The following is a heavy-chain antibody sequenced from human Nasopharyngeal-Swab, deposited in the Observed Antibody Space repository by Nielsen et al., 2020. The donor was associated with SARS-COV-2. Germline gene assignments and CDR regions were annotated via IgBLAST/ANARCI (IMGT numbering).Heavy chain of an antibody. CDR1: GFTFGDYA. CDR3: TREQPGYYDSSGYYPIPFDS. D-gene: IGHD3-22*01. J-gene: IGHJ4*02. V-gene: IGHV3-49*03. Sequence: GGSLRLSCTASGFTFGDYAMSWFRQAPGKGLEWVGFIRSKAYGGTTEYAASVKGRFTISRDDSKSIAYLQMNSLKTEDTAVYYCTREQPGYYDSSGYYPIPFDSWGQGTLVTVSS. CDR2: IRSKAYGGTT.